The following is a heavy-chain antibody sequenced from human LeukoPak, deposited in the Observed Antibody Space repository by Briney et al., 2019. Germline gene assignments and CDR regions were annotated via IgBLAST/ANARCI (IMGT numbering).Heavy chain of an antibody. D-gene: IGHD1-26*01. Sequence: PGGSLRLSCAASGFIFDDYAMHWVRQAPGKGLEWISVISADGHSTYYADSVKGRFTISRDNCKNSLYLQMNSLRTEDTAVYYCSKGRSYSGRSNAGGFDYWGEGTLVTVPS. CDR3: SKGRSYSGRSNAGGFDY. CDR1: GFIFDDYA. V-gene: IGHV3-43*02. J-gene: IGHJ4*02. CDR2: ISADGHST.